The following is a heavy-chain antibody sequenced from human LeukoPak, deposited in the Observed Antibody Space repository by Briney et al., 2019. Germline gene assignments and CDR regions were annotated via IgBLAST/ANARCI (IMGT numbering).Heavy chain of an antibody. V-gene: IGHV3-74*01. Sequence: GGSLRLSCAVSGFTFSSYWTHWVRQAPGKGLMWVSHINNDGSNTRYADSVKGRFTTSRDNAKNTLYLQMKSLRGEDTAVYYCARSGGTGFDPWGQGTLVTVSS. CDR1: GFTFSSYW. J-gene: IGHJ5*02. CDR3: ARSGGTGFDP. CDR2: INNDGSNT. D-gene: IGHD3/OR15-3a*01.